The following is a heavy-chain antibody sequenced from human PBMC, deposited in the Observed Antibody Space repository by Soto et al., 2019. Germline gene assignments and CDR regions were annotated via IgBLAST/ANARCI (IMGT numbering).Heavy chain of an antibody. CDR3: AKDVSNYGYYYGMDV. CDR2: ISGSGGST. J-gene: IGHJ6*02. Sequence: EVQLLESGGGLVQPGGSLRLSCAASGFTFSSYAMSWVRQAPGKGLEWVSAISGSGGSTYYADSVKGRFTISRDNSKNTQYLKMNSLRAEDTAVYYCAKDVSNYGYYYGMDVWGQGTTVTVSS. CDR1: GFTFSSYA. V-gene: IGHV3-23*01. D-gene: IGHD4-4*01.